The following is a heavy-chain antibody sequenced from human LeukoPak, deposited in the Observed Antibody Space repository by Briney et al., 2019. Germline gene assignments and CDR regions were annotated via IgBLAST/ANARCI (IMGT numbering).Heavy chain of an antibody. CDR1: GGSISSGGYY. V-gene: IGHV4-39*01. J-gene: IGHJ6*02. Sequence: SETLSLTCTVSGGSISSGGYYWSWIRQPPGKGLEWIGSISYTGSTYYSPSLKSRVIISVDRSKNQFSLKLSSVTAADTAVYFCARHYGDSAARYGMDVWGQGTTVTVSS. D-gene: IGHD4-17*01. CDR3: ARHYGDSAARYGMDV. CDR2: ISYTGST.